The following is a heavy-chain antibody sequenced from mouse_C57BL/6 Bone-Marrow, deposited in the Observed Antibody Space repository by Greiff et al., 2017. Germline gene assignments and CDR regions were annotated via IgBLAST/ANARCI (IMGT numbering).Heavy chain of an antibody. CDR3: APQIYYYGSSLFAY. J-gene: IGHJ3*01. V-gene: IGHV1-50*01. Sequence: QVQLQQPGAELVKPGASVKLSCKASGYTFTSYWMQWVKQRPGQGLEWIGEIDPSDSYTNYNQKFKGKATLTVDTSSSTAYMQLSSLTSEDSAVYSCAPQIYYYGSSLFAYWGQGTLVTVSA. CDR1: GYTFTSYW. D-gene: IGHD1-1*01. CDR2: IDPSDSYT.